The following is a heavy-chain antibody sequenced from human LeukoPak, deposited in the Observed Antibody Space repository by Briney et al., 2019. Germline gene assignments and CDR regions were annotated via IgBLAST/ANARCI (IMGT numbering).Heavy chain of an antibody. D-gene: IGHD3-22*01. Sequence: GGSLRLSCAASGFIVSSNYMSWVRQAPGKGLEWVSVISGGGITYYTDSVKGRFTISRDNSKNTLYLEMDSLRAEDTAVYYCAKNYYSDTSAYFRYAFDIWGQGTVVTVSS. J-gene: IGHJ3*02. CDR1: GFIVSSNY. CDR2: ISGGGIT. V-gene: IGHV3-53*05. CDR3: AKNYYSDTSAYFRYAFDI.